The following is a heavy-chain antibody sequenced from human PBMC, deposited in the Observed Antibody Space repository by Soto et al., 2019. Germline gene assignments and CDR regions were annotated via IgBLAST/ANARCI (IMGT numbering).Heavy chain of an antibody. V-gene: IGHV3-23*01. CDR1: GFTFGTYG. CDR2: IKSSSETT. J-gene: IGHJ2*01. D-gene: IGHD5-18*01. Sequence: PGGSLRLSCAGSGFTFGTYGMSWVRLAPGRGLEWVSAIKSSSETTYYPDSVKGRFTISRDNSKNTLYMQMNSLRAEDTAIYYCAKAPRGGRYGDWYFDLWGRGTLVTVSS. CDR3: AKAPRGGRYGDWYFDL.